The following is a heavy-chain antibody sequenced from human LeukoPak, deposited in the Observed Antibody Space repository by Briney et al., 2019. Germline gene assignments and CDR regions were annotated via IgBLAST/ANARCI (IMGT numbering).Heavy chain of an antibody. CDR2: IYSGGST. J-gene: IGHJ5*02. D-gene: IGHD2-2*01. V-gene: IGHV3-53*01. CDR3: ARVRDIVVGPAAPSWFDP. CDR1: GFGFSDSY. Sequence: GGSLRLSCVVSGFGFSDSYMTWIRQTPGKGLEWVSVIYSGGSTYYADSVKGRFTISRDNSKNTLYLQMNSLRAEDTAVYYCARVRDIVVGPAAPSWFDPWGQGTLVTVSS.